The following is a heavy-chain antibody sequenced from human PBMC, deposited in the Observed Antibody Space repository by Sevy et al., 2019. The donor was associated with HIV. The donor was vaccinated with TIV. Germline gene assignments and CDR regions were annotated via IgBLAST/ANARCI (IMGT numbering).Heavy chain of an antibody. CDR1: GFTLGNYA. Sequence: GGSLRLSCTGSGFTLGNYAVSWVRQAPGKGLEWVGFIRSKTYGGTTEDAASVEGRFTVSRDDSKSIAYLQMNSLKTEDTAVYYCTRDRLRYFDSWGQGTLVTVSS. D-gene: IGHD3-9*01. J-gene: IGHJ4*02. V-gene: IGHV3-49*04. CDR2: IRSKTYGGTT. CDR3: TRDRLRYFDS.